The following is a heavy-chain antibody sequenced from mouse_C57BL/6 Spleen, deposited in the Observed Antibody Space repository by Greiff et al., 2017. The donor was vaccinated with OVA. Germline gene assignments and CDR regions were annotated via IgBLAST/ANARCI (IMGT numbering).Heavy chain of an antibody. CDR3: ARPYYYGSSPFDY. J-gene: IGHJ2*01. Sequence: VQLQQPGAELVKPGASVKLSCKASGYTFTSYWMQWVKQRPGQGLEWIGEIDPSDSYPNYNQKFKGKATLTVDTSSSTAYMQLSSLTSEDSAVYYCARPYYYGSSPFDYWGQGTTLTVSS. CDR1: GYTFTSYW. V-gene: IGHV1-50*01. CDR2: IDPSDSYP. D-gene: IGHD1-1*01.